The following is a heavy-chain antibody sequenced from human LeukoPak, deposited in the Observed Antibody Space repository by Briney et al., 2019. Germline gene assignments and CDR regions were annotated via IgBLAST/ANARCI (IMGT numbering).Heavy chain of an antibody. CDR3: ARGPRSSYYDILTGFPYYMDV. V-gene: IGHV4-38-2*01. J-gene: IGHJ6*03. Sequence: SETLSLTCAVSGYSLSSGYYWGWIRTPPGKGLEWIGSIDHSGSTYYNPSLKSRVTISVDTSKNQFSLKLSSVTAADTAVYYCARGPRSSYYDILTGFPYYMDVWGKGTTVTVSS. CDR1: GYSLSSGYY. D-gene: IGHD3-9*01. CDR2: IDHSGST.